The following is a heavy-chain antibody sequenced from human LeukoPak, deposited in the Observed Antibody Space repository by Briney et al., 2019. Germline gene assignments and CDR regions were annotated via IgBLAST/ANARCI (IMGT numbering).Heavy chain of an antibody. CDR3: ARDRGIAAAGLIDY. V-gene: IGHV1-2*02. CDR2: INPNSGGT. J-gene: IGHJ4*02. CDR1: GYTFTVYY. Sequence: GASVKVSCKASGYTFTVYYMHWVRQAPGQGLEWMGWINPNSGGTNYAQKFQGRVTMTRDTSISTAYMELSRLRSDDTAVYYCARDRGIAAAGLIDYWGQGTLVTVSS. D-gene: IGHD6-13*01.